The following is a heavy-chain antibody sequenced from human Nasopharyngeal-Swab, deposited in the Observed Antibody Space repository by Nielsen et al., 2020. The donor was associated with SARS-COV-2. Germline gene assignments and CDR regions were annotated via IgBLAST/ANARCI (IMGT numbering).Heavy chain of an antibody. CDR2: IDTDGTIT. D-gene: IGHD2-15*01. CDR3: ARDVGGRDNY. Sequence: VRQAPGNGLLWVSRIDTDGTITDYADSVKGRFTISRDNAKNTLYLQMNSLRAEDTAVYYCARDVGGRDNYWGQGALVTVSS. V-gene: IGHV3-74*01. J-gene: IGHJ4*02.